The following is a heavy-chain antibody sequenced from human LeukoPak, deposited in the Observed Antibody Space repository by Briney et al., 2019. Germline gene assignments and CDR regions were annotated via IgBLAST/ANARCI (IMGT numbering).Heavy chain of an antibody. V-gene: IGHV5-51*01. CDR1: GYRFSNYW. CDR3: ARREIGSGWYKVDY. CDR2: IYPGDSDT. D-gene: IGHD6-19*01. Sequence: GESLKISCKGSGYRFSNYWIAWVRQMPGKGLEWMGIIYPGDSDTRYSPSFQGQVTISADKSISTAYLQWSSLKASDTAMYYCARREIGSGWYKVDYWGQGTLVTVSS. J-gene: IGHJ4*02.